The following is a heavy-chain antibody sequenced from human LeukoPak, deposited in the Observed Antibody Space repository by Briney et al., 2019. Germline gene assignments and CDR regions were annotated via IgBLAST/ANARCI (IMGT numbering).Heavy chain of an antibody. J-gene: IGHJ4*02. Sequence: SVKVSCKASGGTFSSYAISWVRQAPGQGLEWMGRIIPILGIANYAQKFQGRVTITADKSTSTAYMELSSLRSEDTAVYYCARGAEDIVVVVAATPDYFDYWGQGTLVTVSS. CDR3: ARGAEDIVVVVAATPDYFDY. V-gene: IGHV1-69*04. CDR1: GGTFSSYA. D-gene: IGHD2-15*01. CDR2: IIPILGIA.